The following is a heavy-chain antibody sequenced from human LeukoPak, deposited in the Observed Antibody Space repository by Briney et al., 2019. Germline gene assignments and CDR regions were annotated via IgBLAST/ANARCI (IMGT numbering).Heavy chain of an antibody. D-gene: IGHD4-11*01. Sequence: SQTRSLTCTVSGGSISSGSYYWSWIRQPAGKGLEWIGRIYTSGSTNYNPSLKSRVTISVDTSKNQFSLKLSSVTAADTAVYYCARVRLYSNYFYYYGMDVWGQGTTVTVSS. CDR2: IYTSGST. J-gene: IGHJ6*02. V-gene: IGHV4-61*02. CDR3: ARVRLYSNYFYYYGMDV. CDR1: GGSISSGSYY.